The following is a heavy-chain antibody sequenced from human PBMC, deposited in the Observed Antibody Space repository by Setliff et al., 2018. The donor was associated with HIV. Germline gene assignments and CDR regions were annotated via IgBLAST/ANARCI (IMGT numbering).Heavy chain of an antibody. CDR1: GYTFTSYD. CDR2: MNPNSGNT. Sequence: GASVKVSCKASGYTFTSYDINWVRQATGQGLEWMGWMNPNSGNTGYAQKSQGRFTISRDNTKNTLFLHMKSLRAEDMAVYYCARDQGYKYGDVFDIWGRGTKVTVSS. J-gene: IGHJ3*02. CDR3: ARDQGYKYGDVFDI. D-gene: IGHD5-18*01. V-gene: IGHV1-8*02.